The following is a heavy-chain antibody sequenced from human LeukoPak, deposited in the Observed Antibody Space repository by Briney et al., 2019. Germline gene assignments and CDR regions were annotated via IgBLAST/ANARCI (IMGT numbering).Heavy chain of an antibody. J-gene: IGHJ2*01. V-gene: IGHV3-48*03. D-gene: IGHD3-22*01. CDR2: ISSSGGTI. Sequence: GGSLRLSCAASGFTFSSYEMNWVRQAPGKGLEWVSYISSSGGTIYYADSVKGRFTISRDNAKNSLYLQMNSLRAEDTAVYYCARGSGYMIWYFDLWGRGTLVTVSS. CDR3: ARGSGYMIWYFDL. CDR1: GFTFSSYE.